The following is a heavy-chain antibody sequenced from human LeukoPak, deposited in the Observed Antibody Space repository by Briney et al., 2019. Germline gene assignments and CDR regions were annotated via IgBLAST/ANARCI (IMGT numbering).Heavy chain of an antibody. CDR2: IYYSGST. V-gene: IGHV4-59*12. J-gene: IGHJ5*02. CDR1: GGSISSYY. CDR3: ARELWFANAPGSWLDP. Sequence: PSETLSLTCTVSGGSISSYYWSWIRQPPGKGLEWIGYIYYSGSTNYNPSLKSRVTISVDTSKNQFSLKLSSVTAADTAVYYCARELWFANAPGSWLDPWGQGTLVTVSS. D-gene: IGHD3-10*01.